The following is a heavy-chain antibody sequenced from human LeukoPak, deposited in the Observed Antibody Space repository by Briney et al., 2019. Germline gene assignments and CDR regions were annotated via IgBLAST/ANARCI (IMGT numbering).Heavy chain of an antibody. D-gene: IGHD6-19*01. V-gene: IGHV4-34*01. CDR1: GGSFSGYY. Sequence: PSETLSLTCAVYGGSFSGYYWSWIRQPPGKGLEWIGEINHSGSTNYNPSLKSRVTISVDTSKNQFSLKLSSVTAADTAVYYCARQESGSGWDFDYWGQGTLVTVSS. J-gene: IGHJ4*02. CDR3: ARQESGSGWDFDY. CDR2: INHSGST.